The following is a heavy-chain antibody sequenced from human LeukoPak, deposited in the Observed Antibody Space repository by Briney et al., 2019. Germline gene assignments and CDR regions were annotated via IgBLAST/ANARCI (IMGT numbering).Heavy chain of an antibody. J-gene: IGHJ5*02. CDR2: INPNGGAI. Sequence: ASVGVSCKASGYTFIGYYMHWVRQAPGQALEGMGWINPNGGAINYAQKFQGRVTLTRDTSRNTAYMEINRLTSDDTAVYYCVKPSRGPYYWFDLWGQGTLVTVSS. CDR1: GYTFIGYY. D-gene: IGHD1-1*01. V-gene: IGHV1-2*02. CDR3: VKPSRGPYYWFDL.